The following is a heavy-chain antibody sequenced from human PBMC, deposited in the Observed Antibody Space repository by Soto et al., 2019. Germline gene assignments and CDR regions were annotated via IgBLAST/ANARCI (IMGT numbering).Heavy chain of an antibody. CDR3: ARARYSSRFYYGMDV. CDR1: GGSISSGDYY. CDR2: IYYSGST. V-gene: IGHV4-30-4*01. D-gene: IGHD6-13*01. Sequence: SETLSLTCTVSGGSISSGDYYWSWIRQPPGKGPEWIGYIYYSGSTYYNPSLKSRVTISVDTSKNQFSLKLSSVTAADTAVYYCARARYSSRFYYGMDVWGQGTTVTVSS. J-gene: IGHJ6*02.